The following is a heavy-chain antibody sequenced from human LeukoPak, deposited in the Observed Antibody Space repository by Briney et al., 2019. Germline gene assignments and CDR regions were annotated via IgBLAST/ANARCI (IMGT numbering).Heavy chain of an antibody. V-gene: IGHV4-61*02. D-gene: IGHD3-3*01. CDR3: ARAHITIFGVVDYFDY. J-gene: IGHJ4*02. Sequence: SETLSLTCTVSGGSISSSSYYWSWIRQPAGKGLEWIGRIYTSGSTNYNPSLKSRVTISVDTSKNQFSLKLSSVTAADTAVYYCARAHITIFGVVDYFDYWGQGTLVTVSS. CDR2: IYTSGST. CDR1: GGSISSSSYY.